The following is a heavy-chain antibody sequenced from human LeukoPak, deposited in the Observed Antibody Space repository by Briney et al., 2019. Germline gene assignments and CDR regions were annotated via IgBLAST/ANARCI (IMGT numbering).Heavy chain of an antibody. V-gene: IGHV3-23*01. CDR1: GFTFSSYA. D-gene: IGHD6-6*01. CDR2: ISGSGGST. CDR3: AATPPYSSSFYYYYYYMDV. J-gene: IGHJ6*03. Sequence: PGGSLRLSCAASGFTFSSYAMSWVRQAPGKGLEWVSAISGSGGSTYYADSVKGRFTISRDNSKNTLYLQMNSLRAEDTAVYYCAATPPYSSSFYYYYYYMDVWGKGTTVTVSS.